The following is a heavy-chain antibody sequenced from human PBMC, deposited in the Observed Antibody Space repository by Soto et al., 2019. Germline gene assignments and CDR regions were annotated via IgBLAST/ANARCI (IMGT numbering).Heavy chain of an antibody. V-gene: IGHV3-72*01. CDR3: ARTTYGDREY. CDR2: SRNKAKSYTT. J-gene: IGHJ4*02. D-gene: IGHD4-17*01. Sequence: EVQLVESGGGLVQPGGSLRLSCAIFGFTLSDHYMDWIRQAPGKGLEWVGRSRNKAKSYTTDYAASVKGRCTIPRDDSQNSLYLQLNSLKTEDTAVYYCARTTYGDREYWGQGTLVTVYS. CDR1: GFTLSDHY.